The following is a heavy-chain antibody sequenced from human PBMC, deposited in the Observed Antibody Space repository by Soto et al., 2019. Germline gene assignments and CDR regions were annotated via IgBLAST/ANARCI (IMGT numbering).Heavy chain of an antibody. V-gene: IGHV3-73*01. CDR2: IRSKANNYAT. CDR1: GFTFSDHY. J-gene: IGHJ6*02. CDR3: TRRDGSYGSGMAV. Sequence: GGSLRLSCAASGFTFSDHYMDWVRQAPGKGLEWVGRIRSKANNYATAYAASVKGRFTISRDDSKNTAYLQMNSLKTEDTAVYYCTRRDGSYGSGMAVWGQGTTVTVSS. D-gene: IGHD1-26*01.